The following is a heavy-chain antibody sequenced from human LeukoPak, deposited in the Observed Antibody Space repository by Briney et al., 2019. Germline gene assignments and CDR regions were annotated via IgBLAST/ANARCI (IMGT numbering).Heavy chain of an antibody. D-gene: IGHD6-13*01. CDR3: ARSSGDYLQQLVPDYYYYGMDV. CDR2: INSDGSST. CDR1: GFTFSSYW. Sequence: QPGGSLRLSCAASGFTFSSYWMPWVRQAPGKGLVWVSRINSDGSSTSYADSVKGRFTISRDNAKNTLYLQMNSLRAEDTAVYYCARSSGDYLQQLVPDYYYYGMDVWGQGTTVTVSS. J-gene: IGHJ6*02. V-gene: IGHV3-74*01.